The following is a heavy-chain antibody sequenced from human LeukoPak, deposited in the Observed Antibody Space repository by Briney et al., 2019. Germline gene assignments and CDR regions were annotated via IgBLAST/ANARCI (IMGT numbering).Heavy chain of an antibody. V-gene: IGHV3-48*04. CDR2: ISSSSSTI. J-gene: IGHJ4*02. Sequence: PGGSLRLSCAASGFTFSSYSMNWVRQAPGKGLEWVSYISSSSSTIYYADSVKGRFTISRDNAKNSLYLQMNSLRAEDTAVYYCARDPEQGDYWGQGTLVTVSS. D-gene: IGHD1-14*01. CDR1: GFTFSSYS. CDR3: ARDPEQGDY.